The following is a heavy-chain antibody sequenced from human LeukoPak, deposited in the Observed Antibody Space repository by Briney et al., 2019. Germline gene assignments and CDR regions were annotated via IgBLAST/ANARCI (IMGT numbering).Heavy chain of an antibody. CDR3: ARVSLWFGEYDYYYYGMDV. J-gene: IGHJ6*02. CDR2: INSDGSST. Sequence: GGSLRLSCAASGFTFSSYWMHWVRQAPGKGLVWVSRINSDGSSTSYADSVKGRFTISRDNAENTLYLQMNSLRAEDTAVYYCARVSLWFGEYDYYYYGMDVWGQGTTVTVSS. D-gene: IGHD3-10*01. V-gene: IGHV3-74*01. CDR1: GFTFSSYW.